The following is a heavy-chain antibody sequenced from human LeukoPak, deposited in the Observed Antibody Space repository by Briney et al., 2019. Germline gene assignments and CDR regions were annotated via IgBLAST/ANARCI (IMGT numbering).Heavy chain of an antibody. Sequence: GGSLRLSCAASGFXFSDHGMVWVRQVPGKGREWLSSISRDSTLTYYADSVKGRFAISRDNSRNTLYLHMNGLTADDTALYYCAKIGFVVKWYFDYWGQGALVTVSS. J-gene: IGHJ4*02. CDR3: AKIGFVVKWYFDY. D-gene: IGHD2-21*01. CDR2: ISRDSTLT. CDR1: GFXFSDHG. V-gene: IGHV3-23*01.